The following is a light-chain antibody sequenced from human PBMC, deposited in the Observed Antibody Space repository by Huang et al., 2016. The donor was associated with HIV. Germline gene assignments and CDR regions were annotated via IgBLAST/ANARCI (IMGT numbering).Light chain of an antibody. CDR3: LQYNTWPKT. CDR1: QSVSTN. CDR2: AAS. Sequence: ETEMTQSPATLSVSPGESATLSCRASQSVSTNVTWYQQRPGQAPRLRIYAASTRATGIPGRFGGSGSGTKFTLTISSLQSEDFAMYYCLQYNTWPKTFGQGTKVDFK. J-gene: IGKJ1*01. V-gene: IGKV3-15*01.